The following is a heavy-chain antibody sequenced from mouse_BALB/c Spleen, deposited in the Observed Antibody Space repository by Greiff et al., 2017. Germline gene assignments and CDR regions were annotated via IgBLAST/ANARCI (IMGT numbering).Heavy chain of an antibody. CDR1: GFNIKDTY. CDR3: ARDDAMDY. V-gene: IGHV14-3*02. J-gene: IGHJ4*01. Sequence: SGAELVKPGASVKLSCTASGFNIKDTYMYWVLQRPEQGLEWIGRIDPANGNTKYDPTFQGKATITADTSSNTVYLQLSSLTSEDTAGYNCARDDAMDYWGQGTTVTVSS. CDR2: IDPANGNT.